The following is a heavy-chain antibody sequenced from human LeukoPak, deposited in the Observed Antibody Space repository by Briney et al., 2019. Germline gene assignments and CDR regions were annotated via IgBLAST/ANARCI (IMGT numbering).Heavy chain of an antibody. V-gene: IGHV1-2*02. Sequence: ASVKVSCKASGYTFTGYYMHWVRQAPGQGVEWMGWINPNSSGTNYAQKFQGRVTMTRDTSISTAYMELSRLRSDDTAVYYCARLDSGYDYGDYWGQGTLVTVSS. CDR1: GYTFTGYY. CDR3: ARLDSGYDYGDY. D-gene: IGHD5-12*01. CDR2: INPNSSGT. J-gene: IGHJ4*02.